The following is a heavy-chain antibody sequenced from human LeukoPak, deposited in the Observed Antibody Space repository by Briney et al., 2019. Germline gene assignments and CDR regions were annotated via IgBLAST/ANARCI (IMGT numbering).Heavy chain of an antibody. CDR2: ISYDGSNK. J-gene: IGHJ4*02. Sequence: GSLRLSCAASGFTFSSYGMHWVRQAPGKGLEWVAVISYDGSNKYYADSVKGRFTISRDNSKNTLYLQMNSLRAEDTAVYYCAIHEVNYYGSGSYYNDYWGQGTLVTVSS. CDR3: AIHEVNYYGSGSYYNDY. CDR1: GFTFSSYG. V-gene: IGHV3-30*03. D-gene: IGHD3-10*01.